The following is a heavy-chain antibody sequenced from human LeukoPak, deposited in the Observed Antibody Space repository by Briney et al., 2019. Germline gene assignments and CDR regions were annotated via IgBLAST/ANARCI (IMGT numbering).Heavy chain of an antibody. V-gene: IGHV1-69*05. CDR1: GGTFSSYA. CDR3: ARGVVPAATRKIDAFDI. CDR2: IIPIFGTA. Sequence: GASVKVSCKASGGTFSSYAISWLRQAPAQGLEWMGVIIPIFGTANYEKKFQGRVKITTNESTSTAYMELSSLRSEDTAVYYCARGVVPAATRKIDAFDIWGQGTMVTVSS. J-gene: IGHJ3*02. D-gene: IGHD2-2*01.